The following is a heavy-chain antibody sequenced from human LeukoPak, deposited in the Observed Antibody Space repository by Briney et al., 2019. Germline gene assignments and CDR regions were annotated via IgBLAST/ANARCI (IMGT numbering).Heavy chain of an antibody. CDR2: INSDGSST. V-gene: IGHV3-74*01. Sequence: GGSLRLSCAASGFTFSSYWMHWVRQAPGKGLVWVSRINSDGSSTSYADSVKGRFTISRDNAKNTLYLQMNSLRAEDTAVYYCARDMRYYYDSSGYYYYFDYWGQGTLVTVSS. CDR1: GFTFSSYW. J-gene: IGHJ4*02. D-gene: IGHD3-22*01. CDR3: ARDMRYYYDSSGYYYYFDY.